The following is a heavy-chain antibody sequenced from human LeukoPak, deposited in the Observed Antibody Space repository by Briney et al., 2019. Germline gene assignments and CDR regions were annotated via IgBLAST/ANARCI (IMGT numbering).Heavy chain of an antibody. Sequence: PSETLSLTCTVSGGSISSYYWSWIRQPPGKGLEWIGYIYYSGSTNYNPSLKSRVTISVDTSKNQFSLKPSSVTAADTAVYYCARGITWLFYDYWGQGTLVTVSS. CDR3: ARGITWLFYDY. D-gene: IGHD3-3*01. CDR1: GGSISSYY. V-gene: IGHV4-59*01. CDR2: IYYSGST. J-gene: IGHJ4*02.